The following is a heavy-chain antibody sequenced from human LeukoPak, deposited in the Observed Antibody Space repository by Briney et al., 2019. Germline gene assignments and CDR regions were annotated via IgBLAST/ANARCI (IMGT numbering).Heavy chain of an antibody. CDR2: IYPGDSDT. CDR3: ARSYYYDSSGYYYEPFDY. V-gene: IGHV5-51*01. Sequence: KDGESLKISCQGSGYSFTSYWIGWVRQMPGKGLEWMGIIYPGDSDTRYSPSFQGQVTISADKSISTAYLQWSSLKASDTAMYYCARSYYYDSSGYYYEPFDYWGQGTLVTVSS. J-gene: IGHJ4*02. D-gene: IGHD3-22*01. CDR1: GYSFTSYW.